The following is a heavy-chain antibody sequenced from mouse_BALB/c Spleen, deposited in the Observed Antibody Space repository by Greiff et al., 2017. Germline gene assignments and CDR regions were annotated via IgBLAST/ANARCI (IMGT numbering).Heavy chain of an antibody. CDR1: GFTFSDFY. V-gene: IGHV7-1*02. J-gene: IGHJ4*01. Sequence: EVKVVESGGGLVQPGGSLRLSCATSGFTFSDFYMEWVRQPPGKRLEWIAASRNKANDYTTEYSASVKGRFIVSRDTSQSILYLQMNALRAEDTAIYYCARDGGYDAMDYWGQGTSVTVSS. CDR2: SRNKANDYTT. D-gene: IGHD2-14*01. CDR3: ARDGGYDAMDY.